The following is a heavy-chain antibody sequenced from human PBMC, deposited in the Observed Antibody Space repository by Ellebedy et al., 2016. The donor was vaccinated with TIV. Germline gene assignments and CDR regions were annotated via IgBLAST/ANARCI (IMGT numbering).Heavy chain of an antibody. V-gene: IGHV4-59*01. J-gene: IGHJ6*03. CDR1: GDSISPYY. CDR2: IHYSGSA. Sequence: MPGGSLRLSCTVSGDSISPYYWNWIRQPPGKGLEWIGYIHYSGSANSNPSLKSRVTISVDTSKNQFSLNLSSVTAADTAMYYCARQHDPKYNNYMDVWGKGTTVTVSS. CDR3: ARQHDPKYNNYMDV.